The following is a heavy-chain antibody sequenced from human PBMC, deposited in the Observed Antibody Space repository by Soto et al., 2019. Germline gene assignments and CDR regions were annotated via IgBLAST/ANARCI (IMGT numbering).Heavy chain of an antibody. CDR2: ISSNGGST. CDR1: GFTFSSYA. D-gene: IGHD2-2*01. J-gene: IGHJ5*02. V-gene: IGHV3-64D*06. Sequence: GGSLRLSCSASGFTFSSYAMHWVRQAPGKALEYVAAISSNGGSTYYADSVKGRFTISRDNSKKTLYLQMSSMRAEDTAVYYCVSLGYCSSTNCIQYNWFDPWGQGTLVTVSS. CDR3: VSLGYCSSTNCIQYNWFDP.